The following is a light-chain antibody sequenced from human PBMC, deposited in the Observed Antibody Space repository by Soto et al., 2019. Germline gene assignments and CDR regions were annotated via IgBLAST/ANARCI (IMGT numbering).Light chain of an antibody. J-gene: IGLJ1*01. CDR2: DVT. Sequence: QSVLTQPRSVSGSPGQSVTISCTVTGNDVGAYNYVSWYQQHPGRPPKLMIYDVTKRPSGVPERFSGSKSGNTASLTISGLQAEDEADYFCCSYAGGYIYLFGTGTKVTVL. CDR1: GNDVGAYNY. CDR3: CSYAGGYIYL. V-gene: IGLV2-11*01.